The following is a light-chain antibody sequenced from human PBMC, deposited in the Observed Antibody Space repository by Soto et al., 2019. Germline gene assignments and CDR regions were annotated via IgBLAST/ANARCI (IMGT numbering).Light chain of an antibody. V-gene: IGKV1-27*01. Sequence: DIQMTQSPSSLSASVGDRVTITCRASQGVANYLGWYQQKPGKVPKALIYGVSTLQSGVPSRFSCSGSDTDFTLTIRSRQPEDAATYYWKHYRSAQKTFCQGKKEEIK. J-gene: IGKJ1*01. CDR3: KHYRSAQKT. CDR1: QGVANY. CDR2: GVS.